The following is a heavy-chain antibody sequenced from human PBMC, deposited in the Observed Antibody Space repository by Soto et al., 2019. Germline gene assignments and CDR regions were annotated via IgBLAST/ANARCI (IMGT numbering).Heavy chain of an antibody. V-gene: IGHV3-11*05. J-gene: IGHJ4*02. D-gene: IGHD2-8*01. CDR2: ISSSSTSS. Sequence: QVLLVESGGGLVKPGGSLRLSCAASGFTFSDSYMSWIRQAPGKGLEWVSYISSSSTSSNYGDSVKGRFTISRDNAKNSLYLPMNSLRAEYTAVYYCAKDNGGSFDYWGQGTMVTVSS. CDR3: AKDNGGSFDY. CDR1: GFTFSDSY.